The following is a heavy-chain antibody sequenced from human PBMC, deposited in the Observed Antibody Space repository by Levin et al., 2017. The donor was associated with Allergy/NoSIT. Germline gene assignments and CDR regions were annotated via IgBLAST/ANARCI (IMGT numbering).Heavy chain of an antibody. CDR2: ISWNSVNI. V-gene: IGHV3-9*01. CDR1: GFTFDNYA. Sequence: GGSLRLSCAGSGFTFDNYAMHWVRQAPGKGLEWVSTISWNSVNIAYADSVKGRFTISRDNAKSSLYLQMNSLRPEDTPLYYCARDMSGAFYYGRGHKVFEYWGQGTRVTVSS. J-gene: IGHJ4*02. D-gene: IGHD1-26*01. CDR3: ARDMSGAFYYGRGHKVFEY.